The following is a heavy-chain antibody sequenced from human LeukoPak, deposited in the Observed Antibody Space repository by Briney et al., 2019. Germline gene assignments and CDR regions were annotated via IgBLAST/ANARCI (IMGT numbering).Heavy chain of an antibody. V-gene: IGHV1-69*04. CDR1: GGTFSSYA. D-gene: IGHD3-3*01. CDR2: IIPILGIA. J-gene: IGHJ4*02. CDR3: ARDMDYDFWSGYLSRLFDY. Sequence: ASVKVSCKASGGTFSSYAISWVRQAPGQGLEWMGRIIPILGIANYAQKFQGRVTITADKSTSTAYMELSSLRSEDTAVYYCARDMDYDFWSGYLSRLFDYWGQGTLVTVSS.